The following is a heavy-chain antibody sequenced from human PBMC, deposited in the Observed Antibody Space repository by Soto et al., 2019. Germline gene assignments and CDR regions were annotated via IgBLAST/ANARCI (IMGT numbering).Heavy chain of an antibody. Sequence: SETLSLTCAVSGYSISSGYYWGWIRQPPGKGLEWIGSIYHSGSTYYNPSFESRVAISLDTSNNQFSLRLTSLTAADTAVYFCARDHHSYYDTSGYYPYFDFWGQGTLVTVSS. CDR3: ARDHHSYYDTSGYYPYFDF. V-gene: IGHV4-38-2*02. J-gene: IGHJ4*02. CDR2: IYHSGST. CDR1: GYSISSGYY. D-gene: IGHD3-22*01.